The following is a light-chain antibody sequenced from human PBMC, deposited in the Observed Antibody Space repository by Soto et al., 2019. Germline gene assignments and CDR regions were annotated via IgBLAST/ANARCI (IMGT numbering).Light chain of an antibody. Sequence: QSVLTQPASVSGSPGQSITISCTGTSSDVGGYNYVSWYQQPPGKAPKLMIYEVTNRPSGVSNRFSASKSGDTASLTISGLQAEDEADYFCSSYTGTNTLYVFGTGTKVTVL. CDR3: SSYTGTNTLYV. J-gene: IGLJ1*01. V-gene: IGLV2-14*01. CDR1: SSDVGGYNY. CDR2: EVT.